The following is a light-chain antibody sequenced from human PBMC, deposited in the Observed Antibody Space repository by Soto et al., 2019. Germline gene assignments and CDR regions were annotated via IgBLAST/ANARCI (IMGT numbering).Light chain of an antibody. CDR2: EVS. CDR3: SSYTTSNTWL. CDR1: TSDVGGFDS. J-gene: IGLJ7*01. Sequence: QSALPQPASVSGSPGQSITLSCTATTSDVGGFDSVSWYQQHPGTAPRVIIYEVSNRPSGVSYRFSGSKSANTASLTISGLQADDEADYYCSSYTTSNTWLFGGGTQLTVL. V-gene: IGLV2-14*01.